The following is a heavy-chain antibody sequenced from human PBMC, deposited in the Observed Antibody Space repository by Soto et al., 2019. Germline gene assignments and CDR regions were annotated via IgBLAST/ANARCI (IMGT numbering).Heavy chain of an antibody. Sequence: PSETLSLTCTVSGGSISSSSYYWGWIRQPPGKGLEWIGSIYYSGSTYYNPSLKSRVTISVDTSKNQFSLKLSSVTAADTAVYYCARHYRLITMVRGFIIPALHWFDPWGQGTLVTVSS. D-gene: IGHD3-10*01. J-gene: IGHJ5*02. CDR2: IYYSGST. V-gene: IGHV4-39*01. CDR1: GGSISSSSYY. CDR3: ARHYRLITMVRGFIIPALHWFDP.